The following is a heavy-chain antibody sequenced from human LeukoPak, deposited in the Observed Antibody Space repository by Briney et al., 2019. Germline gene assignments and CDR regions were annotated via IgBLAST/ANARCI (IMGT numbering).Heavy chain of an antibody. CDR2: ISWNSGSI. D-gene: IGHD6-19*01. Sequence: GGSLRLSCAASGFTFDDYAMHWVRQAPGKGLEWVSGISWNSGSIGYADSVKGRFTISRDNAKNSLYLQMNSLRAEDTAVYYCARSKEASGWYRPWFDPWGQGTLVTVSS. V-gene: IGHV3-9*01. J-gene: IGHJ5*02. CDR1: GFTFDDYA. CDR3: ARSKEASGWYRPWFDP.